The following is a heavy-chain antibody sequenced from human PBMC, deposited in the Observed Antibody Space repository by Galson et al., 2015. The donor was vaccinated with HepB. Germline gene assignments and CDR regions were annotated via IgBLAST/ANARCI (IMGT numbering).Heavy chain of an antibody. Sequence: SLRLSCAASGFTFSRYGMHWVRQAPGKGLEWVAVIWYDGSNKYYADSVKGRFTISRDNSKNTLYLQMNSLRAEDTAVYYCARDQGVGATIDYWGQGTLVTVSS. CDR1: GFTFSRYG. D-gene: IGHD1-26*01. CDR2: IWYDGSNK. V-gene: IGHV3-33*01. CDR3: ARDQGVGATIDY. J-gene: IGHJ4*02.